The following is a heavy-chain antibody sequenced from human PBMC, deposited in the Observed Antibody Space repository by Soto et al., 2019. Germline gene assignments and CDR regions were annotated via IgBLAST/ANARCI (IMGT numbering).Heavy chain of an antibody. CDR3: ARLMVYGYYFDY. CDR2: IYYSGST. D-gene: IGHD2-8*01. Sequence: SETLSLTCTVSGGSISSGDYYWSWIRQPPGKGLEWIGCIYYSGSTYYNPSLKSRVTISVDTSKNQFSLKLSSVTAADTAVYYCARLMVYGYYFDYWGQGXLVTVYS. CDR1: GGSISSGDYY. V-gene: IGHV4-30-4*01. J-gene: IGHJ4*02.